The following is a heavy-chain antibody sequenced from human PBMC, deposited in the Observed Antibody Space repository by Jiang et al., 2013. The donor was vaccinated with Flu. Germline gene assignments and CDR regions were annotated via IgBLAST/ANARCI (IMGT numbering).Heavy chain of an antibody. D-gene: IGHD3-10*01. J-gene: IGHJ4*02. Sequence: VIWYDGSDENYADSVKGRFTISRDKSKNTLYLQMNSLRAEDTAVYYCARFFRSYYFDYWGQGTLVTVSS. V-gene: IGHV3-33*01. CDR2: IWYDGSDE. CDR3: ARFFRSYYFDY.